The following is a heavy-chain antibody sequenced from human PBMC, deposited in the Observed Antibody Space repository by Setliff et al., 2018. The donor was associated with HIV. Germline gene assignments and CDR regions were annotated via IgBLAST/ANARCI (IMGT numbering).Heavy chain of an antibody. CDR1: GFTFTDAW. J-gene: IGHJ5*02. Sequence: GGSLRLSCAVSGFTGFTFTDAWMAWVRQAPGKGLEWVGRIKSKSDGGTTDYGATVKGRFIISRDDSQNTVFLQMNSLKSEDSAIYYCATIEKKNGFRCLDPWGQGTVVTSPQ. D-gene: IGHD2-8*01. CDR3: ATIEKKNGFRCLDP. CDR2: IKSKSDGGTT. V-gene: IGHV3-15*01.